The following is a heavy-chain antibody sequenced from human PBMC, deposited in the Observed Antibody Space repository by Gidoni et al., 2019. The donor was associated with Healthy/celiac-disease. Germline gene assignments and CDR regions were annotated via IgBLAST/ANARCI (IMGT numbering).Heavy chain of an antibody. D-gene: IGHD3-22*01. V-gene: IGHV4-39*01. CDR1: GGSLSSSSYF. J-gene: IGHJ1*01. CDR2: IYYSGST. Sequence: QLQLQESGPGLVKPSETLSLPCTVSGGSLSSSSYFCGWIRQPPGKGLEWIGTIYYSGSTYYNPSLKSRVTISVDTSKNQFSLKLSSVTAADTAVYYCARQGGMYYYDSSGYPPEYFQHWGQGTLVTVSS. CDR3: ARQGGMYYYDSSGYPPEYFQH.